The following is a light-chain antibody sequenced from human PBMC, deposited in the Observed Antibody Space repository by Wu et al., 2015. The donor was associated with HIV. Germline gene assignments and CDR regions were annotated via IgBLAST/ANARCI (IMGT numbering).Light chain of an antibody. V-gene: IGKV1-39*01. CDR3: QQTYNTPIT. CDR1: QSISTY. J-gene: IGKJ4*01. Sequence: DIQMTQSPSSLSASVGDRVTIICRASQSISTYLNWYQQRLGKAPRLLIHDASNLQSGVPSRFSGSGSGTDFTLTISSLQPEDFATYYCQQTYNTPITFGGGTKVDIK. CDR2: DAS.